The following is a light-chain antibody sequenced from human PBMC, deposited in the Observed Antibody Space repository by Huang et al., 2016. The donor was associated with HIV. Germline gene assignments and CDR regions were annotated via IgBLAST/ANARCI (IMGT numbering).Light chain of an antibody. CDR3: QQSYTTPRT. Sequence: DIQMTQSPSSLSASVGDRVTITCRASQTVSTHLNWYQQKPGKAPNLLFFGASTLQSGVPPSFSGSGAGTDFTLTISSLQPEDFATYYCQQSYTTPRTFGRGTKVEIK. V-gene: IGKV1-39*01. J-gene: IGKJ1*01. CDR2: GAS. CDR1: QTVSTH.